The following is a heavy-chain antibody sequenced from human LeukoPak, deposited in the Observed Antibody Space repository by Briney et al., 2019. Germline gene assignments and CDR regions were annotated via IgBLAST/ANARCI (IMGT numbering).Heavy chain of an antibody. CDR1: DGSISNYY. CDR2: ISYSGNT. V-gene: IGHV4-59*01. CDR3: ARDRIVGATNWFDP. J-gene: IGHJ5*02. D-gene: IGHD1-26*01. Sequence: SETLSLTCTVSDGSISNYYWSWIRQPPGKGLEWIGYISYSGNTNYSPSLKSRVTISVDTSKNQFSLKLSSVTAADTAVYYCARDRIVGATNWFDPWGQGTLVTVSS.